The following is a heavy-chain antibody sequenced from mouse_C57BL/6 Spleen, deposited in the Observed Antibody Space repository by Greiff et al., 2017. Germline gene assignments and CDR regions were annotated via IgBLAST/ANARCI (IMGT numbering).Heavy chain of an antibody. CDR3: TRLLGLRRGPHYNAMDY. Sequence: EVKLMESGEGLVKPGGSLKLSCAASGFTFSSYALSWVRQTPEKRLEWVAYISSGGDYIYYADTVKGRFPISRDNARNTLYLQMSRLTSEDTAMCYWTRLLGLRRGPHYNAMDYWGQGTSVTVSS. J-gene: IGHJ4*01. V-gene: IGHV5-9-1*02. CDR2: ISSGGDYI. D-gene: IGHD2-4*01. CDR1: GFTFSSYA.